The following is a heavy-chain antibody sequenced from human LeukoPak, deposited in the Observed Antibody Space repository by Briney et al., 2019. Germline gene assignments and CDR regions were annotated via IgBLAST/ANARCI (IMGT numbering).Heavy chain of an antibody. D-gene: IGHD5-18*01. CDR1: GYTFTSYA. V-gene: IGHV7-4-1*02. CDR2: INTNTGNP. Sequence: ASVKVSCKTSGYTFTSYAISWVRQAPGQGLEWMGWINTNTGNPTYAQGFTGRYAFSLDTSVSTAYLQISGLQADDTAVYYCGRDPKLGIRGYTYGYIDFWGQGTLVTVSS. J-gene: IGHJ4*02. CDR3: GRDPKLGIRGYTYGYIDF.